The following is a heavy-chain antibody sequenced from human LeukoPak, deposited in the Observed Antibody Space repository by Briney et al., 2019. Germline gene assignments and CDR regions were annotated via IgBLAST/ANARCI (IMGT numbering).Heavy chain of an antibody. CDR3: AGEDGYQGVY. CDR1: GYTFTNYA. V-gene: IGHV1-69*13. D-gene: IGHD5-24*01. CDR2: IIPIFGTA. Sequence: SVKVSCKASGYTFTNYAISWVRQAPGQGLEWMGGIIPIFGTANYAQKFQGRVTITADESTSTAYMELSSLRSEDTAVYYCAGEDGYQGVYWGQGALVTVSS. J-gene: IGHJ4*02.